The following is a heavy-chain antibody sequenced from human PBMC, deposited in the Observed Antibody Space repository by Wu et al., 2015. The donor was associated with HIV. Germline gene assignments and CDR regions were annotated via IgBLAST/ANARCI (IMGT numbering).Heavy chain of an antibody. V-gene: IGHV1-2*02. Sequence: QVQLVQSGAELKKPGASVKVSCKASGYTFSGHYIHWLRQAPGQGLEWMGWIYPNSAVTNYAQKFEGRVTMTGDTSISTAYLELSSLIFDDTAVYYCAREIGGHNAFDIWAKGQWSPSLQ. CDR3: AREIGGHNAFDI. CDR1: GYTFSGHY. D-gene: IGHD3-16*01. CDR2: IYPNSAVT. J-gene: IGHJ3*02.